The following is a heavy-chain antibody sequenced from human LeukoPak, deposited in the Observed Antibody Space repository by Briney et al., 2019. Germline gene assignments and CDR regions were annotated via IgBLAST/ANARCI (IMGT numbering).Heavy chain of an antibody. CDR3: ARGAGVGSYVPFDF. Sequence: GGSLRLSCAASGFTFSSYTMNWVRQAPGKGLEWVSIISAGSSHIYYADSVKGRFTISRDDAKNSLYLQMNNLRDEDTAVYYCARGAGVGSYVPFDFWGPGTLVTVSS. D-gene: IGHD3-16*01. CDR1: GFTFSSYT. J-gene: IGHJ4*02. CDR2: ISAGSSHI. V-gene: IGHV3-21*01.